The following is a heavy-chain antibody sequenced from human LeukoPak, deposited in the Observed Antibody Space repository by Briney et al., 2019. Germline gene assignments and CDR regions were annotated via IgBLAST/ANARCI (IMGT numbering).Heavy chain of an antibody. D-gene: IGHD2-2*01. CDR2: IYYSGST. CDR3: ARGPLSSYAGWFDP. J-gene: IGHJ5*02. V-gene: IGHV4-39*07. Sequence: KASETLSLTCTVSGGSISSCSYYWGWIRQPPGKGLEWIGSIYYSGSTYYNPSLKSRVTISVDTSKNQFSLKLSSVTAADTAVYYCARGPLSSYAGWFDPWGQGTLVTVSS. CDR1: GGSISSCSYY.